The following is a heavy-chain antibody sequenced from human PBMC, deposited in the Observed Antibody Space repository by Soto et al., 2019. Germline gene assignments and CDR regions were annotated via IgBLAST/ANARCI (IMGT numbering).Heavy chain of an antibody. D-gene: IGHD2-15*01. Sequence: EVQLVESGGGLVQPGGSLRLSCAASGFTVSSNYMSWVRQAPGKGLEWVSVIYSGGSTYYADSVKGRFTISRDNSKNTLDLKMNSLRAEDTAVYYCARDLYCSGGSCYDAFDIWGQGTMVTVSS. CDR3: ARDLYCSGGSCYDAFDI. J-gene: IGHJ3*02. CDR1: GFTVSSNY. V-gene: IGHV3-66*01. CDR2: IYSGGST.